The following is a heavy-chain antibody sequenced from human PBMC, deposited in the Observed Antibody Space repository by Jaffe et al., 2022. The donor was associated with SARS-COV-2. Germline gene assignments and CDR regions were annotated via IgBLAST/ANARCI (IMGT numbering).Heavy chain of an antibody. CDR1: GFTFSSYA. D-gene: IGHD6-19*01. Sequence: QVQLVESGGGVVQPGRSLRLSCAASGFTFSSYAMHWVRQAPGKGLEWVAVISYDGSNKYYADSVKGRFTISRDNSKNTLYLQMNSLRAEDTAVYYCAREESLAVAGTLPDYWGQGTLVTVSS. V-gene: IGHV3-30*04. CDR2: ISYDGSNK. CDR3: AREESLAVAGTLPDY. J-gene: IGHJ4*02.